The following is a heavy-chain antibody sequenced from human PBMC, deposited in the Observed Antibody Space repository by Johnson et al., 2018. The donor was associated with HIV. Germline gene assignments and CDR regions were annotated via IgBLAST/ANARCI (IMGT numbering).Heavy chain of an antibody. D-gene: IGHD6-6*01. V-gene: IGHV3-7*03. CDR1: GFTFSSYW. J-gene: IGHJ3*02. CDR3: TTLAESSSSMYAFDI. Sequence: EVQLVESGGGLVKPGGSLRLSCAASGFTFSSYWMSWVRQAPGKGLEWVANIKQDGSEKYYVDSVKGRFTISRDNAKNSLYLQMNSLKTEDTAVYYCTTLAESSSSMYAFDIWGQGTMLTVSS. CDR2: IKQDGSEK.